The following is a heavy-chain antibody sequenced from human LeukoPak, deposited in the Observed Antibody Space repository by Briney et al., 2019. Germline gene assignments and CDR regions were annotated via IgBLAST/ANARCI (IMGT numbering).Heavy chain of an antibody. CDR3: ARCSTSRRRFNWFDP. J-gene: IGHJ5*02. V-gene: IGHV4-59*08. CDR2: IYYSGST. CDR1: GGSISSYY. D-gene: IGHD2-2*01. Sequence: PSETLSLTCTVSGGSISSYYWSWIRQPPGKGLEWIGYIYYSGSTYYNPSLKSRVTISVDTSKNQFSLKLSSVTAADTAVYYCARCSTSRRRFNWFDPWGQGTLVTVSS.